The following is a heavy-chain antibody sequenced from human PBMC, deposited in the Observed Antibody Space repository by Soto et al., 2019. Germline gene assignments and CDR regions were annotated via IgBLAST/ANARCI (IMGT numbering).Heavy chain of an antibody. Sequence: ASVKVSCKASGYTFTGYYMHWVRQAPGQGLEWMGWINPNSGGTNYAQKFQGRVTMTRDTSISTAYMELSRLRSDDTAVYYCARVPIPLPADTPFDYWGQGTLVTVSS. CDR2: INPNSGGT. CDR3: ARVPIPLPADTPFDY. J-gene: IGHJ4*02. V-gene: IGHV1-2*02. D-gene: IGHD2-21*01. CDR1: GYTFTGYY.